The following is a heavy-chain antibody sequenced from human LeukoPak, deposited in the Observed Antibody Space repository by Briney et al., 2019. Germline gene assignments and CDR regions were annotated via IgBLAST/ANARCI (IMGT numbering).Heavy chain of an antibody. CDR2: VYYSGST. D-gene: IGHD3-10*01. CDR3: ASEPYGSGSFLGAFDI. CDR1: DDSIRSSAYY. V-gene: IGHV4-39*01. Sequence: SETLSLTCAVSDDSIRSSAYYWGWIRQPPGKGLEWIGSVYYSGSTYYNPSLKSRVTISIDTSKNQFSLKLSSVTAADTAVYYCASEPYGSGSFLGAFDIWGQGTMVTVCS. J-gene: IGHJ3*02.